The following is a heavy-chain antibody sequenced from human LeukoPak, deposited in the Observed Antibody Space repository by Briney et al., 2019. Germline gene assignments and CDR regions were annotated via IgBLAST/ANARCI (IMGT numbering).Heavy chain of an antibody. D-gene: IGHD3-3*01. CDR1: GFTFSSHW. V-gene: IGHV3-7*01. J-gene: IGHJ4*02. CDR2: IKKDGSEK. CDR3: ARDRSTGFWSGYYTNYFDY. Sequence: GGSLRLSCAASGFTFSSHWMSWVRQAPGKGLEWVANIKKDGSEKYYVDSVKGRFTISRDNAKNSLYLQMNSLRAEDTAVYYCARDRSTGFWSGYYTNYFDYWGQGTLVTVSS.